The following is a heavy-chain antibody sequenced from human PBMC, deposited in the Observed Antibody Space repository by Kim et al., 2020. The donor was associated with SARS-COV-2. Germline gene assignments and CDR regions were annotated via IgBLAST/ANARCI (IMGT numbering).Heavy chain of an antibody. Sequence: AQKYQGRVTITADKSKSTAYMELSSLRSEDTAVYYCASLVVVAATHYFDDWGQGTLVTVSS. D-gene: IGHD2-15*01. CDR3: ASLVVVAATHYFDD. V-gene: IGHV1-69*02. J-gene: IGHJ4*02.